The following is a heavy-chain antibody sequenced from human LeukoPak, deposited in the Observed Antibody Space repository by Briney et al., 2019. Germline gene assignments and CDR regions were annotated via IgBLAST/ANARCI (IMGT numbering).Heavy chain of an antibody. CDR1: GYSISSGYF. J-gene: IGHJ5*02. CDR3: ARGHDSIRTFGEVIKSRTRWFDP. CDR2: IYQSETA. V-gene: IGHV4-38-2*02. Sequence: PSETLSLTCTVSGYSISSGYFWGWMRQPPGKGLEWIGSIYQSETAHYNPSLKSRVTISVDTSKNQFSLKLSSVTAADTAVYYCARGHDSIRTFGEVIKSRTRWFDPWGQGTLVTVSS. D-gene: IGHD3-3*01.